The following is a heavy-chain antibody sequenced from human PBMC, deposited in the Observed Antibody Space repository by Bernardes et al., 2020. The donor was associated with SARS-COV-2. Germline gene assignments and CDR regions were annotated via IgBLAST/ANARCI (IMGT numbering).Heavy chain of an antibody. Sequence: TLSLTCTVSGGSISSSSYYWGWIRQPPGKGLEWIGSIYYSGSTYYNPSLKSRVTISVDTSKNQFSLKLSSVTAADTAVYYCARRSAAIDAFDIWGQGTMVTVSS. CDR3: ARRSAAIDAFDI. CDR1: GGSISSSSYY. D-gene: IGHD6-13*01. V-gene: IGHV4-39*01. J-gene: IGHJ3*02. CDR2: IYYSGST.